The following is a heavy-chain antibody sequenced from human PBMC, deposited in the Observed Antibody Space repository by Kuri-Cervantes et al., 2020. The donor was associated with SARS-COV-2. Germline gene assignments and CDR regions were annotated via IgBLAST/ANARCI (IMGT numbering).Heavy chain of an antibody. J-gene: IGHJ4*02. Sequence: SETLSLTCTVSGGSTSISSYYWGWFRQPPGNGLEWIGSIYYSGSTYYNPSLKSRVTISVDTSKNQFSLKLSSVTASDTAVYYCARRSSGWTIDYWGQGTLVTVSS. CDR2: IYYSGST. CDR1: GGSTSISSYY. V-gene: IGHV4-39*01. CDR3: ARRSSGWTIDY. D-gene: IGHD6-19*01.